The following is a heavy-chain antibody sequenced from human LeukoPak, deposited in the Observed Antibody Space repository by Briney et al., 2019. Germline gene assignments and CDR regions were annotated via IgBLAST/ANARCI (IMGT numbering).Heavy chain of an antibody. D-gene: IGHD1-26*01. V-gene: IGHV3-21*01. CDR3: ARARKYSGSYFINP. Sequence: PGGSLRLSCAASGLTFSSYSMNWVRQAPGKGLEWVSSISSSSSYIYYADSVKGRFTISRDSAKNSLYLQMNSLRAEDTAVYYCARARKYSGSYFINPWGQGTLVTVSS. J-gene: IGHJ5*02. CDR2: ISSSSSYI. CDR1: GLTFSSYS.